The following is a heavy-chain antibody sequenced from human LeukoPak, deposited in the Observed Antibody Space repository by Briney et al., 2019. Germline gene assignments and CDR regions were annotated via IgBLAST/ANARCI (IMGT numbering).Heavy chain of an antibody. CDR1: GGSISSSNFY. Sequence: SETLSLTCTVSGGSISSSNFYWGWIRQPPGKGLEWIGSIYYSGSTYYNPSLKSRVTISVDTSKNQLSLQLSSVTAADTAVYYCAGEVGYNVYLWGQGTLVTVSS. CDR3: AGEVGYNVYL. CDR2: IYYSGST. D-gene: IGHD5-24*01. J-gene: IGHJ4*02. V-gene: IGHV4-39*02.